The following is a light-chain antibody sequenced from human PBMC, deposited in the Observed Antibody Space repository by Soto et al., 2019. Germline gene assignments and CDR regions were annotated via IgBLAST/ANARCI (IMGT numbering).Light chain of an antibody. CDR2: EVS. Sequence: QSALTQPASVSGSPGQSITISCTGTSSDVGDYNYVSWYQQHPGKAPKLMIYEVSNRPSGVSNRFSGSKSGNTASLTISGLQAEDEADYYCDSYTSSRAYVFGIGTKLTVL. CDR1: SSDVGDYNY. J-gene: IGLJ1*01. V-gene: IGLV2-14*01. CDR3: DSYTSSRAYV.